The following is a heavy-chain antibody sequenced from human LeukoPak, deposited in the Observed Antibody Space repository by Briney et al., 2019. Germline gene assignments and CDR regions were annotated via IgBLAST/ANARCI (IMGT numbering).Heavy chain of an antibody. J-gene: IGHJ4*02. CDR1: GYTFTSYD. D-gene: IGHD3-3*01. Sequence: ASVKVSCKASGYTFTSYDINWMRQATGQGLEWMGWMNPNSGNTGYAQKFQGRVTITRNTSISTAYMELSSLRSEDTAVYYCARGAYDFWSGYYHHFDYWGQGTLVTVSS. V-gene: IGHV1-8*03. CDR3: ARGAYDFWSGYYHHFDY. CDR2: MNPNSGNT.